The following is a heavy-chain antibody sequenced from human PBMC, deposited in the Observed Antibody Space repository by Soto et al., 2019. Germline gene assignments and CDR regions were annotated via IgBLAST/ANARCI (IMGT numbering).Heavy chain of an antibody. D-gene: IGHD6-19*01. CDR1: GDSVSSTSAA. J-gene: IGHJ4*02. CDR3: ARGSQNSVWT. Sequence: QVQLQQSGPGLVEPSQTLSHTCAISGDSVSSTSAAWSWIRQSPSRGLEWLGRTYYRSTWYANYADFVKGRITINPDISRNQFSLQLTSVTPEDTAVYYCARGSQNSVWTWGQGTLVTVSS. V-gene: IGHV6-1*01. CDR2: TYYRSTWYA.